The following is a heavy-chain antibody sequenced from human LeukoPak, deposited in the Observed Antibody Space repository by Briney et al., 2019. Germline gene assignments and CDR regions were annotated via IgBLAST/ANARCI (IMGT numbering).Heavy chain of an antibody. J-gene: IGHJ6*03. V-gene: IGHV4-39*01. Sequence: SETLSLTCTVFGGSISSSSYYWGWIRQPPGKGLEWIGSIYYSGSTYYNPSLKSRVTISVDTSKNQFSLKLSSVTAADTAVYYCARHVGPKIYYYYMDVWGKGITVTVSS. CDR1: GGSISSSSYY. CDR3: ARHVGPKIYYYYMDV. CDR2: IYYSGST.